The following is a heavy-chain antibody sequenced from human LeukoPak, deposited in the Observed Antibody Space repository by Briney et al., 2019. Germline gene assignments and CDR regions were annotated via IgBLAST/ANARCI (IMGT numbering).Heavy chain of an antibody. CDR2: ISGSGGST. CDR1: GFTFSSYA. J-gene: IGHJ5*02. Sequence: GGSLRLSCAASGFTFSSYAMSWVRQAPGKGLEWVSAISGSGGSTYYADSVKGRFTISRDNSKNTLYLQMNSLRAEDTAVYYCARAYIAARLASYNWFDPWGQGTLVTVSS. V-gene: IGHV3-23*01. CDR3: ARAYIAARLASYNWFDP. D-gene: IGHD6-6*01.